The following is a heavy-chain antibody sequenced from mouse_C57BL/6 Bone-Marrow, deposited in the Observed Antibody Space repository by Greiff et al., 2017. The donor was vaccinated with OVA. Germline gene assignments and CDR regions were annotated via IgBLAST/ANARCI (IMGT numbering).Heavy chain of an antibody. CDR1: GYTFTSYG. CDR2: IYPRSGNT. CDR3: ARQGITTVVAHDY. D-gene: IGHD1-1*01. J-gene: IGHJ2*01. V-gene: IGHV1-81*01. Sequence: VQLQQSGAELARPGASVKLSCKASGYTFTSYGLSWVKQRTGPGLEWIGEIYPRSGNTYYNEKFKGKATLTADKSYSTAYMELRSLTSEDSSVYFCARQGITTVVAHDYWGQGTTLTVSS.